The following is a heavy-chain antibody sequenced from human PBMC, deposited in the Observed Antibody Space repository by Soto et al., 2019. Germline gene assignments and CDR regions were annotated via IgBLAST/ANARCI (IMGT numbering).Heavy chain of an antibody. V-gene: IGHV4-59*01. CDR1: GGSISSYY. D-gene: IGHD3-10*01. CDR2: IYYSGST. CDR3: ARSHLEFGEPDPEANYYYYMDV. Sequence: SETLSLTCTVSGGSISSYYWSWIRQPPGKGLEWIGYIYYSGSTNYNPSLKSRVTISVDTSKNQFSLKLSSVTAADTAVYYCARSHLEFGEPDPEANYYYYMDVWGKGTTVTVSS. J-gene: IGHJ6*03.